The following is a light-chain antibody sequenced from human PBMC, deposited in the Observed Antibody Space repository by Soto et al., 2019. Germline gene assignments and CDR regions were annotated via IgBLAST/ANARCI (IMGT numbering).Light chain of an antibody. CDR3: HQAITFPHT. CDR1: QFINNW. J-gene: IGKJ2*01. Sequence: DIQMTQSPSSVSASVGDTVTITCRASQFINNWVAWYQQKPGKAPNVLIHGASNLQGGVPSRFSGSQFGAECTLTITNLQPEYFATYFCHQAITFPHTFGQGTKVEIK. CDR2: GAS. V-gene: IGKV1D-12*01.